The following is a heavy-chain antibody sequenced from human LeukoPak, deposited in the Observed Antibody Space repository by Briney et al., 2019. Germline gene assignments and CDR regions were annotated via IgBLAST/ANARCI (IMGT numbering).Heavy chain of an antibody. CDR1: GGSISSSNW. J-gene: IGHJ4*02. CDR2: IYHSGST. D-gene: IGHD1-26*01. V-gene: IGHV4-4*02. CDR3: ARVGGSYHATFDY. Sequence: SETLSLTCAVSGGSISSSNWWSWVRQPPGKGLEWIGEIYHSGSTNYNPFLKSRVTISVDKSKNQFSLKLSSVTAAVTAVYYCARVGGSYHATFDYWGQGTLVTVSS.